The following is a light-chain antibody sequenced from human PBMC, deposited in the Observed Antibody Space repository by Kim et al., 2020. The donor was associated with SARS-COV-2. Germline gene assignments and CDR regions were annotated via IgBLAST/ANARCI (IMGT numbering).Light chain of an antibody. CDR1: DGIRIAIYN. Sequence: FNCTVRDGIRIAIYNRYWYEAEPGSRTQFRMRYKSCSNKQQACGVPSRFSGSKDAPTNAGLLVISGLQSQDEADSYCAIWYSNTWVSGGGTQLTVL. CDR2: YKSCSNK. V-gene: IGLV5-39*01. CDR3: AIWYSNTWV. J-gene: IGLJ3*02.